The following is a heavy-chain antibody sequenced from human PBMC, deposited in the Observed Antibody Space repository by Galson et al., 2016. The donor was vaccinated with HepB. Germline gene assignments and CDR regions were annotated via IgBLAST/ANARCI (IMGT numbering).Heavy chain of an antibody. J-gene: IGHJ2*01. CDR1: GFSFSDYF. D-gene: IGHD1-7*01. CDR3: ARDVTATAARYFDL. V-gene: IGHV3-11*06. Sequence: SLRLSCAASGFSFSDYFMAWIRQAPGKGLEWVSYISTLATSTNYTDSLRGRFIMSRDNARKLLFLELTNVTVEDTAVYYCARDVTATAARYFDLWGRGTLVTVSS. CDR2: ISTLATST.